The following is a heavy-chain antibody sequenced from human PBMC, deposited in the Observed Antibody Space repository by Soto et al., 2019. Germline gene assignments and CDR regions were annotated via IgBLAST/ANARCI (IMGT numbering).Heavy chain of an antibody. CDR3: TTDGRWGAAAGTNDY. V-gene: IGHV3-15*01. D-gene: IGHD6-13*01. Sequence: GGSLRLSCAASGFTFSNAWMSWVRQAPGKGLEWVGRIKSKTDGGTTDYATPVKGRFTISRDDSKNTLYLQMNSLKTEDTAVYYCTTDGRWGAAAGTNDYWGQGTLVTVSS. CDR2: IKSKTDGGTT. CDR1: GFTFSNAW. J-gene: IGHJ4*02.